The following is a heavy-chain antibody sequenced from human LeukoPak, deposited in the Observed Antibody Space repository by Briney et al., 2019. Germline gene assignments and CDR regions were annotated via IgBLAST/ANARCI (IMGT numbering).Heavy chain of an antibody. CDR1: GYTFTGYY. CDR2: INPNSGGT. CDR3: ARRAYSPKGDIDY. D-gene: IGHD1-26*01. V-gene: IGHV1-2*02. Sequence: ASVKVSCKASGYTFTGYYMHWVRQAPGQGLEWMGWINPNSGGTNYAQKFQGRVTMTRVTSISTAYMELSRLRSDDTAVYYCARRAYSPKGDIDYWGQGTLVTVSS. J-gene: IGHJ4*02.